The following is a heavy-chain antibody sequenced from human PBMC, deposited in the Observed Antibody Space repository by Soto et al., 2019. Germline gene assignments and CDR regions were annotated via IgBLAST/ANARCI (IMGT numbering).Heavy chain of an antibody. CDR1: GGSISSSSYY. V-gene: IGHV4-39*01. CDR3: ARSGGLQHIDY. D-gene: IGHD2-21*02. Sequence: PSETLSLTCSVSGGSISSSSYYWGWIRQPPGKGLEWIGSIFYSGSTYYNPSLKSRVTISVDTSKNQFSLKLSSLTAADTAVHYCARSGGLQHIDYWGQGTLVTVSS. CDR2: IFYSGST. J-gene: IGHJ4*02.